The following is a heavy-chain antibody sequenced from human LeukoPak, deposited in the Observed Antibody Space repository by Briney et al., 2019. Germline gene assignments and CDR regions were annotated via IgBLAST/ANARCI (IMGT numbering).Heavy chain of an antibody. CDR2: IRSTAYGATT. J-gene: IGHJ3*01. CDR1: GFIFGDYA. V-gene: IGHV3-49*04. CDR3: TRLGITYYYDSSGYYPGAFDL. D-gene: IGHD3-22*01. Sequence: GGSLRLSCTASGFIFGDYALSWVRQAPGKGLEWVGLIRSTAYGATTAYAASVEGRFTISRDDSKSIAYLQMYSLKTEDTAVYYCTRLGITYYYDSSGYYPGAFDLWGQGTSVTASS.